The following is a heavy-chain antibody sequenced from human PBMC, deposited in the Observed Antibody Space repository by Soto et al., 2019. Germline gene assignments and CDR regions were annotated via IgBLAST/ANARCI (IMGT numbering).Heavy chain of an antibody. V-gene: IGHV4-59*01. Sequence: PSETLSLTCTVSGGSISSYYWSWIRQPPGKGLEWIGYIYYSGSTNYNPSLKSRVTISVDTSKNQFSLKPSSVTAADTAVYYCAREGTYYDILTGYQPDYYFDYWGQGTLVTVSS. CDR3: AREGTYYDILTGYQPDYYFDY. CDR1: GGSISSYY. CDR2: IYYSGST. D-gene: IGHD3-9*01. J-gene: IGHJ4*02.